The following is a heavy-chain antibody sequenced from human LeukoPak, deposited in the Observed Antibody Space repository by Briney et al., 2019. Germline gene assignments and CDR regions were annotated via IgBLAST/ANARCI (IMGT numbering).Heavy chain of an antibody. J-gene: IGHJ6*02. Sequence: GGSLRLSCAASGFTFSSYEMNWARQAPGKGLEWVSYISSSGSTIYYADPVKGRFTISRDNAKNSLYLQMDSLRAEDTAIYYCASHTGGPYYYGMDVWGQGTTVTVSS. CDR1: GFTFSSYE. V-gene: IGHV3-48*03. D-gene: IGHD1-14*01. CDR3: ASHTGGPYYYGMDV. CDR2: ISSSGSTI.